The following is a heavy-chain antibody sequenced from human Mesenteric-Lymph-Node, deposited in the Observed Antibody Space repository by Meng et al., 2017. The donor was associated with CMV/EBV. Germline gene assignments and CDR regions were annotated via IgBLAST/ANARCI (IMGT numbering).Heavy chain of an antibody. V-gene: IGHV1-2*02. CDR3: ARDAGGHLDY. Sequence: SCKTSGYPFTDYYIHWVRQAPGQGLEWMGWINPNGGGTNYAQKFQGSVTMTMDTSITTVYMDLSRLTSDDTAVHYCARDAGGHLDYWGQGTLVTVSS. J-gene: IGHJ4*02. D-gene: IGHD1-26*01. CDR1: GYPFTDYY. CDR2: INPNGGGT.